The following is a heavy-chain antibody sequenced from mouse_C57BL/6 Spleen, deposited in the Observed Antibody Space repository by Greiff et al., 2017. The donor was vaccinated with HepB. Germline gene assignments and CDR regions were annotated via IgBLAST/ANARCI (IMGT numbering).Heavy chain of an antibody. Sequence: EVQVVESGGDLVKPGGSLKLSCAASGFTFSSYGMSWVRQTPDKRLEWVATISSGGSYTYYPDSVKGRFTISRDNAKNTLYLQMSSLKSEDTAMYYGERQGDYGSSDDGHWYFDVWGTGTTVTVAS. CDR2: ISSGGSYT. D-gene: IGHD1-1*01. J-gene: IGHJ1*03. CDR3: ERQGDYGSSDDGHWYFDV. V-gene: IGHV5-6*01. CDR1: GFTFSSYG.